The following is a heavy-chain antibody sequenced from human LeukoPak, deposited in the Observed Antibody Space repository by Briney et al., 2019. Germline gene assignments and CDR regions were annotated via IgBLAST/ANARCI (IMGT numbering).Heavy chain of an antibody. D-gene: IGHD2-2*01. Sequence: ASVKVSCKASGYTFTSYYMHWVRQAPGQGLEWMGIINPSGGSTTYAQKFQGRVTMTRDTSTSTVYMELNSLRSEDTAVYYCARDYDTVVVTPARAWFDPWGQGTLVTVSS. CDR2: INPSGGST. V-gene: IGHV1-46*01. CDR1: GYTFTSYY. J-gene: IGHJ5*02. CDR3: ARDYDTVVVTPARAWFDP.